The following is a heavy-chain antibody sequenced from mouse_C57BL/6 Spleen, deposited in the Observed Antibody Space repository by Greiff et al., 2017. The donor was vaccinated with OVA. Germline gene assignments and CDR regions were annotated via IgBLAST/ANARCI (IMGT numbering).Heavy chain of an antibody. J-gene: IGHJ4*01. Sequence: VQLQQSGPELVKPGASGKGAWKASGYTFTYYDMHWVKQSHGKSLEWIGYINPNNGGTSYNQKFKGKATLTVNKSSSTAYMELRSLTSEDSAVYYCARKDTTVVARGYAMDYWGQGTSVTVSS. D-gene: IGHD1-1*01. V-gene: IGHV1-22*01. CDR3: ARKDTTVVARGYAMDY. CDR2: INPNNGGT. CDR1: GYTFTYYD.